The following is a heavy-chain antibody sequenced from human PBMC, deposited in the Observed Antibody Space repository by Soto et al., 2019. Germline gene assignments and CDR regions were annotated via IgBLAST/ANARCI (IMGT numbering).Heavy chain of an antibody. Sequence: QVQLVESGGGVVQPGRSLRLSCAASGFTFRTNAMHWVRQAPGKGLEWVAVISYDGNNKYYADSVKGRFTISRDNSKNTLYLQMNSLRAEDTAVYYCAKNGYSSGWYGDYWGHGTLVAVSS. CDR1: GFTFRTNA. CDR3: AKNGYSSGWYGDY. D-gene: IGHD6-19*01. J-gene: IGHJ4*01. CDR2: ISYDGNNK. V-gene: IGHV3-30*18.